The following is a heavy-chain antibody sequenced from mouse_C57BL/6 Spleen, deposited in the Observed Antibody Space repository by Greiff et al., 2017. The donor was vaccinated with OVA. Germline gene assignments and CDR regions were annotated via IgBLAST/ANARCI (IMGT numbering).Heavy chain of an antibody. Sequence: VQLQQSGPELVKPGASVKISCKASGYTFTDYYMNWVKQSHGKSLEWIGDINPNNGGTSYNQKFKGKATLTVDKSSSTAYMELRSLTSEDSAVYYCARGNDYDGGAWFAYWGQGTLVTVSA. CDR2: INPNNGGT. CDR3: ARGNDYDGGAWFAY. J-gene: IGHJ3*01. V-gene: IGHV1-26*01. D-gene: IGHD2-4*01. CDR1: GYTFTDYY.